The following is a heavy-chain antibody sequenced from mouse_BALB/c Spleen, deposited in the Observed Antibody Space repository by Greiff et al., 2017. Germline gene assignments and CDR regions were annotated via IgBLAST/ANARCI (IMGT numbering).Heavy chain of an antibody. J-gene: IGHJ4*01. Sequence: DVQLVESGGGLVKPGGSLKLSCAASGFTFSDYYMYWVRQTPEKRLEWVATISDGGSYTYYPDSVKGRFTISRDNAKNNLYLQMSSLKSEDTAMYYCAREGNNAMDYWGQGTSVTVSS. CDR3: AREGNNAMDY. CDR2: ISDGGSYT. V-gene: IGHV5-4*02. CDR1: GFTFSDYY. D-gene: IGHD2-1*01.